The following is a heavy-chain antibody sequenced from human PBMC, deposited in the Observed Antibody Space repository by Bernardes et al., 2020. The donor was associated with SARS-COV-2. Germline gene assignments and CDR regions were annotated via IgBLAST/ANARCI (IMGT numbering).Heavy chain of an antibody. CDR3: ARDVGNTYGLYYFDF. Sequence: SVKVSCTASGYSFTGYYIHWVRQAPGQGLEWLGWINPISGATNYAQKFQGWVTMTSDTSISTAYMELSRLTPDDTAVYYCARDVGNTYGLYYFDFWGQGTPITVSS. J-gene: IGHJ4*02. CDR1: GYSFTGYY. D-gene: IGHD5-18*01. V-gene: IGHV1-2*04. CDR2: INPISGAT.